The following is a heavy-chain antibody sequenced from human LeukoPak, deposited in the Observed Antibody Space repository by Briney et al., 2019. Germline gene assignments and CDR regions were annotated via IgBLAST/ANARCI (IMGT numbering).Heavy chain of an antibody. CDR2: ISGSNTGT. D-gene: IGHD4-11*01. Sequence: PGGSLRLSCAASGFTLRRYPMIWVRQVPGKGPEWVSVISGSNTGTLYADSVKGRFTISRDDSKNTLYLQMNSLRAEDTAVYYCVKTDTRGDYRVYLDSWGQGTLVTVSS. V-gene: IGHV3-23*01. J-gene: IGHJ4*02. CDR3: VKTDTRGDYRVYLDS. CDR1: GFTLRRYP.